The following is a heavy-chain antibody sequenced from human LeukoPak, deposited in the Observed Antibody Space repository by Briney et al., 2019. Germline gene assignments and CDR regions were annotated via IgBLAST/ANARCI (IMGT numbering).Heavy chain of an antibody. J-gene: IGHJ5*02. CDR2: IYYSGST. Sequence: SQTLSLTCTVSGGSISSGGYYWSWIRQHPGKGLEWFGYIYYSGSTYYNPSLKSRVTISVDTSKNQFSLKLSSVTAADTAVYYCARGGVVVPAAPWGGNWFDPWGQGTLVTVSS. CDR1: GGSISSGGYY. V-gene: IGHV4-31*03. CDR3: ARGGVVVPAAPWGGNWFDP. D-gene: IGHD2-2*01.